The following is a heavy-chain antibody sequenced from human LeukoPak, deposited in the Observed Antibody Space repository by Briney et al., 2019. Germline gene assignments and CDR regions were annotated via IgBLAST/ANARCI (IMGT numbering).Heavy chain of an antibody. Sequence: SETLSLTCAVYGGSFSGYYWSWIRQPPGKGLEWIGEINHSGSTNYNPSLKSRVTISVDTSKNQFSLKLSSVTAADTAVYYCARDHITIPSADAFDIWGQGTMVTVSS. D-gene: IGHD3-3*01. CDR2: INHSGST. CDR1: GGSFSGYY. V-gene: IGHV4-34*01. J-gene: IGHJ3*02. CDR3: ARDHITIPSADAFDI.